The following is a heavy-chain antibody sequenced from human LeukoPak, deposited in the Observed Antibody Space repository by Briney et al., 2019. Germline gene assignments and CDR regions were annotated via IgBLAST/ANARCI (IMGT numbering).Heavy chain of an antibody. CDR1: GFTFNNYA. CDR2: ISGSGEST. D-gene: IGHD2-15*01. CDR3: AKGSSLNWFDP. J-gene: IGHJ5*02. V-gene: IGHV3-23*01. Sequence: PGGSLRLSCAASGFTFNNYAIGWVRQAPGKGLEWVSGISGSGESTYYADSVKGRFTISRDNSKNMLFLQMNSLRAEDTAVYYCAKGSSLNWFDPWGQGTLVTVSS.